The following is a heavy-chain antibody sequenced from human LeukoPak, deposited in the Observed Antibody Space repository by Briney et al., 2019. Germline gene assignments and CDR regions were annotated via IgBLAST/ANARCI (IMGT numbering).Heavy chain of an antibody. Sequence: GASVKVSCKASGYTFTSYYMHWVRQAPGQGLEWMGWINPNSGGTNYAQKFQGRVTMTRDTSISTAYMELSSLRSEDTAVYYCARGRGLLWFGESLTGYYMDVWGKGTTVTISS. J-gene: IGHJ6*03. CDR3: ARGRGLLWFGESLTGYYMDV. CDR1: GYTFTSYY. D-gene: IGHD3-10*01. CDR2: INPNSGGT. V-gene: IGHV1-2*02.